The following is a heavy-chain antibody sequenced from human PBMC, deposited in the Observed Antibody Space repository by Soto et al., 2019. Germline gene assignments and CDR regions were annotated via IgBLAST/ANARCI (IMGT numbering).Heavy chain of an antibody. CDR2: IYYSGGT. V-gene: IGHV4-61*01. D-gene: IGHD2-8*01. CDR1: GGSVSSGSYY. J-gene: IGHJ4*02. CDR3: ARELNAYFDY. Sequence: SETLSLTCTVSGGSVSSGSYYWSWIRQPPGKGLEWIGYIYYSGGTNYNPSLKSRVTISVDTSKNQFSLKLSSVTAADTAVYYCARELNAYFDYWGQGTLVTVSS.